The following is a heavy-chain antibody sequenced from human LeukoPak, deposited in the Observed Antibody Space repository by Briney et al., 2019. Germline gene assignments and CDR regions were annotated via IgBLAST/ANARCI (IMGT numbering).Heavy chain of an antibody. CDR3: ARGGYYDSSDMGSAFDI. CDR2: ISPIFGTA. V-gene: IGHV1-69*13. J-gene: IGHJ3*02. Sequence: GASVTVSFTASGYTFTSYGISWVRQAPGQRLEWMGGISPIFGTADYAQKFQGRVTITADESTSTAYMELSSLRSEDTAVYYCARGGYYDSSDMGSAFDIWGQGTLVTVSS. CDR1: GYTFTSYG. D-gene: IGHD3-22*01.